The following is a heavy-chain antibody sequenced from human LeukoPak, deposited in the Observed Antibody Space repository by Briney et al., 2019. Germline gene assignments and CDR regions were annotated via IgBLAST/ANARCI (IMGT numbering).Heavy chain of an antibody. V-gene: IGHV1-18*01. CDR3: ARDSPPHYEDSSSWSGAPAQY. Sequence: ASVKVSCKASGYTFTSYGISWVRQAPGQGLEWMGWISAYNGNTNYAQKLQGRVTMTTDTSTSTAYMELRSLRSDDTAVYYCARDSPPHYEDSSSWSGAPAQYWGQGTLVTVSS. CDR2: ISAYNGNT. J-gene: IGHJ4*02. CDR1: GYTFTSYG. D-gene: IGHD6-13*01.